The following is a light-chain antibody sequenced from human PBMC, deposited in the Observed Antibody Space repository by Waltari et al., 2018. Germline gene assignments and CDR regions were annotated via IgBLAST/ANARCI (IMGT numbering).Light chain of an antibody. CDR2: AAS. CDR3: QQYYSYPLT. J-gene: IGKJ4*01. V-gene: IGKV1-16*02. CDR1: QGIGSA. Sequence: DIQVTQSPSSLSPSVEDRVTITCRAGQGIGSALAWFQQKPGKAPKSLIYAASRLHSGVPSKFSGSGSGTDFTLTINSLQPEDSATYYCQQYYSYPLTFGGGPRWRSN.